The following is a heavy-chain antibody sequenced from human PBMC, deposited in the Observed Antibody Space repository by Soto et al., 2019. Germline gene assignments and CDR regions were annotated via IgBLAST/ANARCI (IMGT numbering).Heavy chain of an antibody. V-gene: IGHV3-33*01. J-gene: IGHJ4*02. D-gene: IGHD2-15*01. CDR2: IWYDGSNK. Sequence: QVQLVESGGGVVQPGRSLRLSCAASGFTFSSYGMHWVRQAPGKGLEWVAVIWYDGSNKYYENSVKGRFPLSRDNSKNTLYLQMNSLRAEDTAVYYCAREGRWYLDYWGQGTLVTVSS. CDR1: GFTFSSYG. CDR3: AREGRWYLDY.